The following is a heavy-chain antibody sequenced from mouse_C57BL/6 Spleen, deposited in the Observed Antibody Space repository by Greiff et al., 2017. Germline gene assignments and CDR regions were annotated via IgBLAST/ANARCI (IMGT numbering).Heavy chain of an antibody. D-gene: IGHD2-1*01. J-gene: IGHJ2*01. CDR1: GYTFTSYW. CDR2: IDPSDSYT. V-gene: IGHV1-59*01. Sequence: QVQLQQPGAELVRPGTSVKLSCKASGYTFTSYWMHWVKQRPGQGLEWIGVIDPSDSYTNYNQKFKGKATLTVDTSSSKAYMQLSSLTSEDSAVYYCARDGNYGKDYFGYWGQGTTLTVSS. CDR3: ARDGNYGKDYFGY.